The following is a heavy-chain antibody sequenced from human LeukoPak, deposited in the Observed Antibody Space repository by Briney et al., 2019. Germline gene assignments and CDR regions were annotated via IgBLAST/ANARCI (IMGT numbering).Heavy chain of an antibody. D-gene: IGHD6-6*01. V-gene: IGHV4-38-2*02. CDR3: ARDRIAARPYYFDC. Sequence: SETLSLTCAVSGYSTSSGYYWGWIRQPPGKGLEWIGSVYHSGSTYSNPSLRSRVTISVDTSKNQFSLKLSSVTAADTAVYYCARDRIAARPYYFDCWGQGTLVTVSS. CDR1: GYSTSSGYY. J-gene: IGHJ4*02. CDR2: VYHSGST.